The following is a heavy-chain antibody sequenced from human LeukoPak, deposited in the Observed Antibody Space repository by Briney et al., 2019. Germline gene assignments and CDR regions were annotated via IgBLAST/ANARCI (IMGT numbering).Heavy chain of an antibody. Sequence: GGSLRLSCAASGFTLSSYWMNWARQAPGKGLEWVASINHNGNVNYYVDSVKGRFTISRDNAKNSLYLQMSNLRAEDTAVYFCARGGGLDVWGQGATATVSS. D-gene: IGHD3-16*01. CDR3: ARGGGLDV. CDR1: GFTLSSYW. CDR2: INHNGNVN. J-gene: IGHJ6*02. V-gene: IGHV3-7*03.